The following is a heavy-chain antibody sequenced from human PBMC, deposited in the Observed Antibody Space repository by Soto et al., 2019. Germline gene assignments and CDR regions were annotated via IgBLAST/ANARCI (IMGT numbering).Heavy chain of an antibody. Sequence: SETLSLTCTVSGDSIRTHYWSWIRQPPGKGLEWIGYIHHSGSTNCNPSLKSRVSISVDTSKNQFSLKLSSVTAADTAVYYCARGLRDSSWYYFDWGQGTLVTVSS. D-gene: IGHD6-13*01. CDR1: GDSIRTHY. J-gene: IGHJ4*02. CDR3: ARGLRDSSWYYFD. CDR2: IHHSGST. V-gene: IGHV4-59*11.